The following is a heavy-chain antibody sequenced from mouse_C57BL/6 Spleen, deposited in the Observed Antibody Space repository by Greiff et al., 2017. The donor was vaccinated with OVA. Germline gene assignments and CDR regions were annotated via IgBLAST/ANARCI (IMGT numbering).Heavy chain of an antibody. CDR1: GYTFTSYW. Sequence: VQLKQPGAELVKPGASVKLSCKASGYTFTSYWMHWVKQRPGQGLEWIGMIHPNSGSTNYNEKFKSKATLTVDKSSSTAYMQLSSLTSEDSAVYYCARSITTVVATPYFDYWGQGTTLTVSS. J-gene: IGHJ2*01. CDR2: IHPNSGST. CDR3: ARSITTVVATPYFDY. D-gene: IGHD1-1*01. V-gene: IGHV1-64*01.